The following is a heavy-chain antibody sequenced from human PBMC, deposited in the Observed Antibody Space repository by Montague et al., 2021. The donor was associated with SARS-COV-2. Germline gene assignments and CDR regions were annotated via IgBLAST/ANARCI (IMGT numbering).Heavy chain of an antibody. J-gene: IGHJ5*02. V-gene: IGHV4-39*01. CDR3: ARHVIREGKVVVVALNLFDP. CDR1: GGSISSSSYY. CDR2: IYYSGST. Sequence: SETLSLTCTVSGGSISSSSYYWGWIRQPPGKGLEWIGNIYYSGSTYYNPSLKSRVTISVDTSKNQFSLKLSSVTAADTAVYYCARHVIREGKVVVVALNLFDPWGQGTLVTVSS. D-gene: IGHD2-15*01.